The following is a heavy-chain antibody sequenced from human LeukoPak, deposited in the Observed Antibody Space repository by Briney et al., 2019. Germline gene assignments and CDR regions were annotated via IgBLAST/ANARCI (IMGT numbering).Heavy chain of an antibody. V-gene: IGHV3-48*04. CDR3: ARDDGDY. CDR1: GFTFDIYG. CDR2: ISSGSSPK. J-gene: IGHJ4*02. Sequence: GGSLRLSCAASGFTFDIYGMNWIRQAPGKGLEWVSHISSGSSPKYYADSVRGRFTISKDNAKNSLYLEMNSLRAEDTAVYYCARDDGDYWGQGTLVTVSS.